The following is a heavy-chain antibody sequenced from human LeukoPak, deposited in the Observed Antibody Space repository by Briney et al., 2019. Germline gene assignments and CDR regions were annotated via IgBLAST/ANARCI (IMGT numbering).Heavy chain of an antibody. Sequence: GGSLRLSCAASGFTFTTNVMSWVRQAAGKGVEWVSGIGGSGAVTYYADSVKGRSTISKDSSKETLYLQMSSLRAEDTAVYYCATARVRSGFYFDYWGQGTLVTVSS. CDR2: IGGSGAVT. D-gene: IGHD2-21*01. CDR3: ATARVRSGFYFDY. CDR1: GFTFTTNV. V-gene: IGHV3-23*01. J-gene: IGHJ4*02.